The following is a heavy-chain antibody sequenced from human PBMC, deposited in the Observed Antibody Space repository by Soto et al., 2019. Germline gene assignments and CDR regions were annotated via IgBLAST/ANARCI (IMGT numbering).Heavy chain of an antibody. CDR2: INPSGGST. CDR1: GYTFTSYY. J-gene: IGHJ3*02. Sequence: ASVKVSFKASGYTFTSYYMHWVRQAPGQGLEWMGIINPSGGSTSYAQKFQGRVTMTRDTSTSTVYMELSSLRSEDTAVYYCASAHCSGGSCERDAFDIWGQGTMVTVSS. V-gene: IGHV1-46*03. D-gene: IGHD2-15*01. CDR3: ASAHCSGGSCERDAFDI.